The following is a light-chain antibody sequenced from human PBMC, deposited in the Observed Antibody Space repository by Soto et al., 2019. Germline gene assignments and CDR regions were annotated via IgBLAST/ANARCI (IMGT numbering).Light chain of an antibody. V-gene: IGLV2-14*01. CDR3: SSYKINRDVL. CDR1: SSDIGAYNY. CDR2: EVS. Sequence: QSALTQPASVSGSPGQSITISCTGTSSDIGAYNYVSWYQHHPGKAPKLMIYEVSNRPSGVSNRFSGSKSGNTASLTISGLQAEDEADYYCSSYKINRDVLFGGGTKLTVL. J-gene: IGLJ2*01.